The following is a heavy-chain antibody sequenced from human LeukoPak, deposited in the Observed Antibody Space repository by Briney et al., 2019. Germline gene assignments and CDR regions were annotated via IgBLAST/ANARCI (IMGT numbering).Heavy chain of an antibody. J-gene: IGHJ5*02. CDR2: IYRGDSDT. CDR1: GYSFTSYW. V-gene: IGHV5-51*01. CDR3: ARYMVYCSSTSCPGYWFDP. Sequence: GESLKISCKGSGYSFTSYWIGWVRQMPGKGLEWMGIIYRGDSDTRYSPSFQGQVTISADKSISTAYLQWSSLKASDTAMYYCARYMVYCSSTSCPGYWFDPWGQGTLVTVSS. D-gene: IGHD2-2*01.